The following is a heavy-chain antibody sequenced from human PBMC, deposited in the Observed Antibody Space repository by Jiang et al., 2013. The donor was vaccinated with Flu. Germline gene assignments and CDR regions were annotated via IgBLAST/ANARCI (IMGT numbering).Heavy chain of an antibody. V-gene: IGHV4-59*08. D-gene: IGHD6-6*01. CDR2: IYHTGST. J-gene: IGHJ4*02. CDR1: GGSITGYY. CDR3: ARRVAVRPRYYFDY. Sequence: LLKPSETLSLTCTVSGGSITGYYWTWIRQPPGKGLEWIGYIYHTGSTNYNPSLSSRVTISLDTSKSQFSLKLSSVTAADTAVYYCARRVAVRPRYYFDYWGQGTLVAVSS.